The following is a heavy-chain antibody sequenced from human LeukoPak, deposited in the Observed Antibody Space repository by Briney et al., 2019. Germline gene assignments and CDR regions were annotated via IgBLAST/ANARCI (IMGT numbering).Heavy chain of an antibody. D-gene: IGHD6-13*01. Sequence: ASVKVSCKASGYTFTGYYMHWVRQAPGQGLEWMGWINPNSGGTNYAQKFQGRVTITRNTSISTAYMELSSLRSEDTAVYYCASWSPYSSSWHYWGQGTLATVSS. CDR1: GYTFTGYY. J-gene: IGHJ4*02. CDR2: INPNSGGT. V-gene: IGHV1-2*02. CDR3: ASWSPYSSSWHY.